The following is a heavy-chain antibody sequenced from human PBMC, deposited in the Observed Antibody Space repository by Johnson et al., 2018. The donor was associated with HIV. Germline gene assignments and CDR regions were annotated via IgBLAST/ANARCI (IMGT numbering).Heavy chain of an antibody. V-gene: IGHV3-30-3*02. J-gene: IGHJ3*02. CDR1: GFTFSSYA. CDR2: ISYDGSSE. Sequence: QVQLVESGGGVVQPGRSLRLSCAASGFTFSSYAMHWVRQAPGKGLEWVAQISYDGSSEYYADSFQGRFTISRDNSKKTLYLQLNSLRAEDSAVYYCAKQGEAYAFDIWGQGTMVTVSS. D-gene: IGHD3-16*01. CDR3: AKQGEAYAFDI.